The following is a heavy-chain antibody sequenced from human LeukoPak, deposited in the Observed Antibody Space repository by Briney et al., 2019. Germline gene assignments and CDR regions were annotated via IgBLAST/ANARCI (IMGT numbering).Heavy chain of an antibody. CDR2: IKQDGSEK. Sequence: PGGSLRLSCAASGFTFSSYWMSWVRQAPGKGLEWVANIKQDGSEKYYVDSVKGRFTISRDNAKNSLYLQMNSLRAEDTAVYYCARDLAGPPQEAFDIWGPGTMVTVSS. CDR3: ARDLAGPPQEAFDI. J-gene: IGHJ3*02. CDR1: GFTFSSYW. V-gene: IGHV3-7*01.